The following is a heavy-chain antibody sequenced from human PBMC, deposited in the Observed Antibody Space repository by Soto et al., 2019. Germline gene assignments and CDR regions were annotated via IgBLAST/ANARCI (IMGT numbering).Heavy chain of an antibody. J-gene: IGHJ4*02. CDR3: ARRWGRSFDY. D-gene: IGHD2-15*01. CDR2: IYYSGST. Sequence: QVQLQESGPGLVKPSETLSLTCTVSGGSISSYYWSWIRQPPGKGLEWIGYIYYSGSTNYNLSLKGRVTISVDTSKNQFSLKLSSVSAADTAVYYCARRWGRSFDYWGQGTLVTVSS. CDR1: GGSISSYY. V-gene: IGHV4-59*08.